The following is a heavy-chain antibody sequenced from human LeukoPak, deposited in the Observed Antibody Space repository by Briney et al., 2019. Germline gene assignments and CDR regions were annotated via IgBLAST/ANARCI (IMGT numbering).Heavy chain of an antibody. CDR3: ARGGGYYYDSSGPADYFDY. Sequence: SETLSLTCTVSGGSINNRSYYWGWIRQPPGKGLEWIGSIYYSGSTYYNPSLKSRVTISVDTSKNHFSLKLSSVTAADTAVYYCARGGGYYYDSSGPADYFDYWGQGTLVTVSS. J-gene: IGHJ4*02. CDR2: IYYSGST. CDR1: GGSINNRSYY. V-gene: IGHV4-39*02. D-gene: IGHD3-22*01.